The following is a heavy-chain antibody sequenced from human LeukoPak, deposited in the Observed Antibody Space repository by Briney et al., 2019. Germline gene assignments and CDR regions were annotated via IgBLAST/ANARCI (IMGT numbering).Heavy chain of an antibody. V-gene: IGHV4-34*01. CDR3: ARDPDSSSSASDY. Sequence: SETLSLTCAVYGGSFSGYYWSWIRQPPGKGLEWIGSIYYSGSTYYNPSLKSRVTISVDTSKNQFSLKLSSVTAADTAVYYCARDPDSSSSASDYWGQGTLVTVSS. CDR1: GGSFSGYY. J-gene: IGHJ4*02. D-gene: IGHD6-6*01. CDR2: IYYSGST.